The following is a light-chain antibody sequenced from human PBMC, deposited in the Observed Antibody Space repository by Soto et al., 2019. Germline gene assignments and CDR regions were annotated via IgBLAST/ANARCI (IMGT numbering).Light chain of an antibody. J-gene: IGKJ1*01. CDR3: QQYNGYPWT. Sequence: DTQMTQSPSTLSASVGDRVTITCRASQSISSWLAWYQRKPGKATKLLIYRASILESGVPSSFSGSGSGTEFTLTISSLQPDDFATYYCQQYNGYPWTFGQGTKVEV. CDR1: QSISSW. V-gene: IGKV1-5*03. CDR2: RAS.